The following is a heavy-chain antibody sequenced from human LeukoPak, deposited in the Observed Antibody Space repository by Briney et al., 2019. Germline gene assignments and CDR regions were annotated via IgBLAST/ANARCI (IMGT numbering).Heavy chain of an antibody. CDR1: GYTHTQLS. CDR3: ATQIHCSSTSCYWSWFDP. CDR2: FDPEDGET. V-gene: IGHV1-24*01. Sequence: GASVKVSCKDSGYTHTQLSMHWVRQAPGKGLEWMGGFDPEDGETIYAQKFQGRVTMTEDTSTDTAYMELSSLRSEDTAVYYCATQIHCSSTSCYWSWFDPWGQGTLVTVSS. D-gene: IGHD2-2*01. J-gene: IGHJ5*02.